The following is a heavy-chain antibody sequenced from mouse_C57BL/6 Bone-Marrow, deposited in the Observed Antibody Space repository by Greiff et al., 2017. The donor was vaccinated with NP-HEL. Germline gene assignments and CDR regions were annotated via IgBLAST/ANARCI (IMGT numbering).Heavy chain of an antibody. V-gene: IGHV1-18*01. CDR1: GYTFTDYN. J-gene: IGHJ4*01. D-gene: IGHD5-1*01. Sequence: VQLQQSGPELVKPGASVKIPCKASGYTFTDYNMDWVKQSHGKSLEWIGDINPNNGGTIYNQKFKGKATLTVDKSSSTAYMELRSLTSEDTAVYYCARRDLRSYTMDYWGQGTSVTVSS. CDR3: ARRDLRSYTMDY. CDR2: INPNNGGT.